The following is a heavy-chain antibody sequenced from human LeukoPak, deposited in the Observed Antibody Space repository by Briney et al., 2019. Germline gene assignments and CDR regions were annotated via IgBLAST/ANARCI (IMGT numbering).Heavy chain of an antibody. V-gene: IGHV4-59*08. J-gene: IGHJ4*02. CDR2: IYYSGST. CDR3: ARLSIVATITGFDY. Sequence: PSETLSLTCTVSGGSISSYYWSWIRQPPGKGLEWIGYIYYSGSTNYIPSLKSRVTISVDTSKNQFSLELSSVTAADTAVYYCARLSIVATITGFDYWGQGTLVTVSS. D-gene: IGHD5-12*01. CDR1: GGSISSYY.